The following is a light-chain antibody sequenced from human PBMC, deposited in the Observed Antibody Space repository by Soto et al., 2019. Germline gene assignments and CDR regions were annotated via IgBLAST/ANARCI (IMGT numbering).Light chain of an antibody. CDR2: EVT. V-gene: IGLV2-14*01. Sequence: QSALTQPASVSASPGQSITISCTGTSSDVCTYDDVSWYRQHPGKAPRLLIYEVTNRPSGVSNRFSGSKSGDTASLTISGLQAEDEGDYYCSSYTIGSTYVFGSGTKLTVL. CDR1: SSDVCTYDD. J-gene: IGLJ1*01. CDR3: SSYTIGSTYV.